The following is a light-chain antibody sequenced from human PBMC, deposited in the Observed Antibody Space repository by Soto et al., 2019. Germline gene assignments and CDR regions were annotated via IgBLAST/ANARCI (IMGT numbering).Light chain of an antibody. CDR2: GAS. V-gene: IGKV3-20*01. J-gene: IGKJ4*01. CDR3: QQYGSSPLT. Sequence: EIVLTQSPGTLSLSPGERATLSCRASKSVSSSLLAWNQQKPGQAPRLLIYGASSRTTGIPDRFSGSGSGTDFTLTISRLEPEDVAVYYCQQYGSSPLTFGGGTKVEIK. CDR1: KSVSSSL.